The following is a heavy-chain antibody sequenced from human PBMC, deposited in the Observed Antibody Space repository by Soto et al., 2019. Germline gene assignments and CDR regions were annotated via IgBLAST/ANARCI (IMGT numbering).Heavy chain of an antibody. CDR2: ISSSGNNV. CDR3: ARVRDYYDSGSFRNYFDC. J-gene: IGHJ4*02. Sequence: GGSLRLSCAASGFTFSSYAMHWVRQAPGKGLEYVSAISSSGNNVYYANSVKGRFTISRDNSKNTLYLQMGSLRAEDMAVYYCARVRDYYDSGSFRNYFDCWGQGTLVTVSS. D-gene: IGHD3-10*01. V-gene: IGHV3-64*01. CDR1: GFTFSSYA.